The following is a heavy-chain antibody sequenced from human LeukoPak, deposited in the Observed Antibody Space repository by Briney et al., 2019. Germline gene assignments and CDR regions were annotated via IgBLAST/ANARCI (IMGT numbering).Heavy chain of an antibody. CDR3: ARDELQWLPPYYYYYGMDV. CDR1: GCTNSSYY. D-gene: IGHD6-19*01. V-gene: IGHV4-59*01. Sequence: SETLPLTRPVTGCTNSSYYWRWIRPPPGRGLAWIGYIYYSGRNNYNPSLKSRITMSVDTAKNQFSLKLSYLTAADTAVYYCARDELQWLPPYYYYYGMDVWGQGTTVTVSS. J-gene: IGHJ6*02. CDR2: IYYSGRN.